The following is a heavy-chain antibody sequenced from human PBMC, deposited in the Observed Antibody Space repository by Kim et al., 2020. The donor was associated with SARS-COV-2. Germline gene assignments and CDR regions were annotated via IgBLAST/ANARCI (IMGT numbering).Heavy chain of an antibody. CDR1: GFTFSDYY. CDR3: ASVDTDTRSGSY. CDR2: ISSSGSTI. V-gene: IGHV3-11*01. J-gene: IGHJ4*02. Sequence: GGSLRLSCAASGFTFSDYYMSWIRQAPGKGLEWVSYISSSGSTIYYTDSVKGRFTISRDNAKNSLYLQMNSLRAEDTAVYFCASVDTDTRSGSYWGQGTLVSVSS. D-gene: IGHD5-18*01.